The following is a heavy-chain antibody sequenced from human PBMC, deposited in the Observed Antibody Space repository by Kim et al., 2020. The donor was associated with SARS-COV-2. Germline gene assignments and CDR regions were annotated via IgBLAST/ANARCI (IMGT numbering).Heavy chain of an antibody. J-gene: IGHJ5*02. CDR3: AKLYNWFDP. V-gene: IGHV4-4*09. Sequence: RYNPSLKSRVAISLDMSKNQFSLKLTSVTAADTAIYYCAKLYNWFDPWGQGTPVTVSS.